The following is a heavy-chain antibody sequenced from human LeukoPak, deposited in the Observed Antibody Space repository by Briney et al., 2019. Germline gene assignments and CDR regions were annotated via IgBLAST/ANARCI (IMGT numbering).Heavy chain of an antibody. J-gene: IGHJ5*01. CDR1: GFTFRDYA. CDR2: IKKRSAAT. V-gene: IGHV3-11*01. D-gene: IGHD1-1*01. CDR3: ARIWSARDWFDS. Sequence: GGSLRLSCAASGFTFRDYAMTWIRQAPGKGLEWISYIKKRSAATYYADSVTGRFVISRDDAKNSLNLHLTNLRVEDTATYFCARIWSARDWFDSWGQGT.